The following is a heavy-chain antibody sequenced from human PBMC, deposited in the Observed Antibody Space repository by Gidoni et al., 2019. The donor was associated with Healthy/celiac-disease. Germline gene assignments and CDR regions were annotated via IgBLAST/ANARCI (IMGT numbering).Heavy chain of an antibody. V-gene: IGHV1-18*01. J-gene: IGHJ3*02. Sequence: QVQLVQSGAAVKKPGASVTVSCKAYGYPFNSYGISWVRQAPGQGLEWMGWISAYTCNTNYAQKLQGRVTMTTDTYKSTAYMELSSLRSDDTAVYYCAVVGGTTLAFDIWGQGTMVTVSS. CDR3: AVVGGTTLAFDI. D-gene: IGHD1-7*01. CDR2: ISAYTCNT. CDR1: GYPFNSYG.